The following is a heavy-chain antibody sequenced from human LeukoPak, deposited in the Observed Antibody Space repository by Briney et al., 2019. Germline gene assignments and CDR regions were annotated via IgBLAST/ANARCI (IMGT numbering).Heavy chain of an antibody. CDR1: GGSISSYY. CDR2: IYYSGRT. J-gene: IGHJ6*03. V-gene: IGHV4-59*01. Sequence: PSETLSLTCTVSGGSISSYYWSWIRQPPGKGLEWIGYIYYSGRTNYNPSLKSRVTISVYTSKNQFSLKLSSETAADTAVYYCARDKFLYYYYYMDVWGKGTTVTVCS. CDR3: ARDKFLYYYYYMDV.